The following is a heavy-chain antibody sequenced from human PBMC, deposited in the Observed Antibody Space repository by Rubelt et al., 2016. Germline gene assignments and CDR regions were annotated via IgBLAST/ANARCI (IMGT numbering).Heavy chain of an antibody. J-gene: IGHJ6*03. CDR2: IYPGDFDT. V-gene: IGHV5-51*01. D-gene: IGHD2-2*01. CDR3: ARLGCSSSSCYHYYYMDV. Sequence: MGIIYPGDFDTRYSPSFQGQVTISADKSITTAYLQWSSLKASDTAMYYCARLGCSSSSCYHYYYMDVWGKGTTVTVSS.